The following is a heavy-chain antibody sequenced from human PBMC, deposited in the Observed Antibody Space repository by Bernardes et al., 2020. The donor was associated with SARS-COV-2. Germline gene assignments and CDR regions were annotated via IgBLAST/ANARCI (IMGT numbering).Heavy chain of an antibody. CDR1: GGSFSGYY. J-gene: IGHJ6*02. D-gene: IGHD2-8*01. CDR3: QGGPYCTNGVCYLGGYGMDV. CDR2: INHSGST. Sequence: SETLSLTCAVYGGSFSGYYWSWIRQPPGKGLEWIGEINHSGSTNYNPSLKSRVTISVDTSKNQFSLKLSSVTAADTAVYYCQGGPYCTNGVCYLGGYGMDVWGQGTTVTVSS. V-gene: IGHV4-34*01.